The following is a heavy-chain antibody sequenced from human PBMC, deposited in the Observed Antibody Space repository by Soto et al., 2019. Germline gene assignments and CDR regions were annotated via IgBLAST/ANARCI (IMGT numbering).Heavy chain of an antibody. J-gene: IGHJ4*02. V-gene: IGHV4-59*01. CDR3: ARSRYTSGWSTPPSDY. CDR2: IYYSGST. Sequence: PSETLSLTCAVSGGSISSYYWSWIRQPPGKGLEWIGYIYYSGSTNYNPSLKSRVTISVDTSKNQFSLKLTSVTAADTAVYYCARSRYTSGWSTPPSDYWGQGTLVTVSS. CDR1: GGSISSYY. D-gene: IGHD6-19*01.